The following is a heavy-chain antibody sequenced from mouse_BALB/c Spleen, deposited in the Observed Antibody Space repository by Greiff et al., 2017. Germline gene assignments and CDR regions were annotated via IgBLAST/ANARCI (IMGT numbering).Heavy chain of an antibody. J-gene: IGHJ3*01. Sequence: QVHVKQSGAELVKPGASVKLSCKASGYTFTEYIIHWVKQRSGQGLEWIGWFYPGSGSIKYNEKFKDKATLTADKSSSTVYMELSRLTSEDSAVYYCAQTARATGAWFAYWGQGTLVTVSA. CDR3: AQTARATGAWFAY. D-gene: IGHD3-2*01. V-gene: IGHV1-62-2*01. CDR1: GYTFTEYI. CDR2: FYPGSGSI.